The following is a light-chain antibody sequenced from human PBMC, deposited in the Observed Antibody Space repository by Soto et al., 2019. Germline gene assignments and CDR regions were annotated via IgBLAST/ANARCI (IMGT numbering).Light chain of an antibody. CDR1: QSLLHSNGYNY. V-gene: IGKV2-28*01. CDR3: MQALQTPAT. CDR2: LGS. J-gene: IGKJ1*01. Sequence: DIVMTQSPLSLPVTPGEPASISCRSSQSLLHSNGYNYLDWYLQKPGQSPQLLIYLGSNRASGVPDRVSGSGSGTDFTLKISRVEAEDVGVYYCMQALQTPATLGQGTKVDIK.